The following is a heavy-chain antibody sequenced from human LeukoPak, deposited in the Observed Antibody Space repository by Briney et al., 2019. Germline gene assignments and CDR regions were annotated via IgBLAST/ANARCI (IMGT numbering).Heavy chain of an antibody. J-gene: IGHJ5*02. D-gene: IGHD6-6*01. CDR2: IYYSGST. CDR1: GGSISSYY. V-gene: IGHV4-59*01. CDR3: ARQAPTDWFYP. Sequence: SETLSLTCTVSGGSISSYYWSWIRQPPGKGLEWIGYIYYSGSTNYNPSLKSRVTISVDTSKNQFSLKLSSVTAADTAVYYCARQAPTDWFYPWGQGTLFTVSS.